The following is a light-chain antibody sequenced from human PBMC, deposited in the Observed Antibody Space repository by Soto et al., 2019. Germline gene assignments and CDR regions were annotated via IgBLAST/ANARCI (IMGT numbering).Light chain of an antibody. Sequence: QSALTQPASVSGSPGQSITISCTGTSSDVGGYNYVSWYQQHPGEVPKLLIYEVSNRPSGVSNRFSGSKSGNTASLTISGLQAEDESDYYCSSHTSASTLVVFGGGTQLTVL. CDR2: EVS. CDR1: SSDVGGYNY. J-gene: IGLJ2*01. CDR3: SSHTSASTLVV. V-gene: IGLV2-14*01.